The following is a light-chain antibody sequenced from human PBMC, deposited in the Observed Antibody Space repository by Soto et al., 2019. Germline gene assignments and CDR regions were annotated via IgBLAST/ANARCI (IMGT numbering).Light chain of an antibody. CDR1: QGISSA. V-gene: IGKV1-13*02. J-gene: IGKJ4*01. CDR3: QQFNSYPLS. Sequence: AIQLTQSPSSLSASVGDRVTITSRASQGISSALAWYQHKSGKPPKSLIYDASSLESGVPSRFSGTGSGTDFTLTISSLQTEDFATYYCQQFNSYPLSFGGGTKVEI. CDR2: DAS.